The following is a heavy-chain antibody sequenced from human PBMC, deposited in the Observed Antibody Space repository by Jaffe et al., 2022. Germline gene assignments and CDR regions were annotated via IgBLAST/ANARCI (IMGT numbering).Heavy chain of an antibody. D-gene: IGHD3-10*01. CDR1: GFTFSSYE. CDR2: ISSSGSTI. Sequence: EVQLVESGGGLVQPGGSLRLSCAASGFTFSSYEMNWVRQAPGKGLEWVSYISSSGSTIYYADSVKGRFTISRDNAKNSLYLQMNSLRAEDTAVYYCASNAERDYGSGADGFDPWGQGTLVTVSS. J-gene: IGHJ5*02. V-gene: IGHV3-48*03. CDR3: ASNAERDYGSGADGFDP.